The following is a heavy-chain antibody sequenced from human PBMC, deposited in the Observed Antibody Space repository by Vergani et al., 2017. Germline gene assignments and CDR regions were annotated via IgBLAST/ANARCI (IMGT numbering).Heavy chain of an antibody. CDR3: ASKTSDYVEFPLYFYGMDV. V-gene: IGHV1-69*12. Sequence: QVQLVQSGAEVKKPGASVKVSCKASGCTFSSYAISWVRQAPGQGLEWMGGIIPIFGTAKYAQKFQGRVTITADESTSTAYMELSSLRTEDTAVYYCASKTSDYVEFPLYFYGMDVWSRGTTVTVSS. D-gene: IGHD3-16*01. CDR2: IIPIFGTA. CDR1: GCTFSSYA. J-gene: IGHJ6*02.